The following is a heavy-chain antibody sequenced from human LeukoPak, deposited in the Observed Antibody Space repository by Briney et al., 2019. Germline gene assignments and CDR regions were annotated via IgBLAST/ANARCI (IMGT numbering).Heavy chain of an antibody. CDR2: IMPIFGTA. Sequence: SVKVSCKTCGGTFVNYPISWVRQAPGQGLEWMGGIMPIFGTANYAENFQARVTITADESTSTVFMELRSLKSEDTAVYYCARGPETVVSATTFAAYKWFDPWGQGTLLTVSS. D-gene: IGHD2/OR15-2a*01. CDR1: GGTFVNYP. CDR3: ARGPETVVSATTFAAYKWFDP. J-gene: IGHJ5*02. V-gene: IGHV1-69*13.